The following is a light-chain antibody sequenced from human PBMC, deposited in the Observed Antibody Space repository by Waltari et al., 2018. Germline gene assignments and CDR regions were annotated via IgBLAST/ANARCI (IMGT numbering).Light chain of an antibody. CDR3: QQLYSTPRT. J-gene: IGKJ1*01. CDR1: QDINNS. Sequence: DIQMTQSPSSLSASVGDRVTVTCRASQDINNSLAWYQHKPGQAPKLLLYFASTLESGVPSRFSGGGSVTEYTLTISSLQPEDFAIYFCQQLYSTPRTFGQGTKVDIK. CDR2: FAS. V-gene: IGKV1-NL1*01.